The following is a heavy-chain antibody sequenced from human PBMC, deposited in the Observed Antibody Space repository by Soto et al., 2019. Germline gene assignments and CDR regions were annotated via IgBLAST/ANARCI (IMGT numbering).Heavy chain of an antibody. V-gene: IGHV3-23*01. D-gene: IGHD1-7*01. Sequence: GSLRLSCAASGFTFSSYAMSWVRQAPGKGLEWVSAISGSDGSTYYADSVKGRFTISRDNSKNTLYLQMNSLRAEDTAVYYCAKVWDGDNWNYPPPWFDPWGQGNLVTVSS. CDR3: AKVWDGDNWNYPPPWFDP. CDR2: ISGSDGST. CDR1: GFTFSSYA. J-gene: IGHJ5*02.